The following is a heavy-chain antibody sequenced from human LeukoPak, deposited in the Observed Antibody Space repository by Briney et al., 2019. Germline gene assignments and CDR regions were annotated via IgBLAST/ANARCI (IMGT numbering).Heavy chain of an antibody. Sequence: PGGSLRLSCAGSGFTFRSYQMNWVRQAPGKGLEWVSYISTSGTTMYYADSAKGRFTISRDNAKNSLYLQMNSLRAEDTAVYYCVAAGFDYWGQGTQVTVSS. CDR1: GFTFRSYQ. CDR2: ISTSGTTM. CDR3: VAAGFDY. V-gene: IGHV3-48*03. J-gene: IGHJ4*02.